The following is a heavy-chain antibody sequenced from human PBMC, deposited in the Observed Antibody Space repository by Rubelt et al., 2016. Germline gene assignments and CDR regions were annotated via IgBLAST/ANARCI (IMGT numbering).Heavy chain of an antibody. Sequence: QVQLVQSGAEVKKPGASVKVSCKASGYTFTSYGISWVRQAPGQGLEWMGIINPSGGGTSYAQKFQGRVTMTRDTSTSTVYMELSSLRSEDTAVYYCARENIGVAGGDYWGQGTLVTVSS. CDR3: ARENIGVAGGDY. D-gene: IGHD6-13*01. CDR2: INPSGGGT. V-gene: IGHV1-46*01. J-gene: IGHJ4*02. CDR1: GYTFTSYG.